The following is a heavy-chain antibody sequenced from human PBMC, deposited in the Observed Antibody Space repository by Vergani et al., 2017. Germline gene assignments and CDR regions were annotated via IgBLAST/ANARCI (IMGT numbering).Heavy chain of an antibody. Sequence: QVQLVQSGAEVKKPGASVKVSCKASGYTFAGYNIHWVRQAPGQGLELMGWINPNSGGTNYAQKFQGRVTMTSDTSINTAYMELSRLRSDDTAVYYCARGWSGYSTSWFFEYWGQGTLVTVSS. V-gene: IGHV1-2*02. CDR1: GYTFAGYN. J-gene: IGHJ4*02. D-gene: IGHD6-13*01. CDR2: INPNSGGT. CDR3: ARGWSGYSTSWFFEY.